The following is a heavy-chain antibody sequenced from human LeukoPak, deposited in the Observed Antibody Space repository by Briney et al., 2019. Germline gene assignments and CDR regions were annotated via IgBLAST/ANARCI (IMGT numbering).Heavy chain of an antibody. CDR1: GYTFTSYY. Sequence: ASVKVSCKASGYTFTSYYINWVRQATGQGLEWMGWMNPNSGNTGYAQKFQGRVTMTRNTYISTAYMELSSLRSEDKAVYYCARGPWFGDRYYYYGMDVWGQGTTVSVS. D-gene: IGHD3-10*01. CDR2: MNPNSGNT. V-gene: IGHV1-8*01. CDR3: ARGPWFGDRYYYYGMDV. J-gene: IGHJ6*01.